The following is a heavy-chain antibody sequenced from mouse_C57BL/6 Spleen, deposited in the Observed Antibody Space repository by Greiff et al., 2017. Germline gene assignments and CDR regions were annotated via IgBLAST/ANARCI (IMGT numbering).Heavy chain of an antibody. CDR1: GYAFSSSW. Sequence: QVQLQQSGPELVKPGASVKISCKASGYAFSSSWMNWVKQRPGKGLEWIGRIYPGDGDTNYNGKFKGKATLTADKSSSTAYMQLSSLTSEDSAVYFCATNWEEYYWGQGTTLTVSS. CDR3: ATNWEEYY. J-gene: IGHJ2*01. CDR2: IYPGDGDT. V-gene: IGHV1-82*01. D-gene: IGHD4-1*01.